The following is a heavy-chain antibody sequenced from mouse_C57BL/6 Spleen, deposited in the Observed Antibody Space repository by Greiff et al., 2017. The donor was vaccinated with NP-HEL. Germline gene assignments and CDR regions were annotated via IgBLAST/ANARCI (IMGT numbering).Heavy chain of an antibody. CDR1: GFTFSDYG. J-gene: IGHJ2*01. V-gene: IGHV5-17*01. Sequence: DVKLVESGGGLVKPGGSLKLSCAASGFTFSDYGMHWVRQAPEKGLEWVAYISSGSSTIYYADTVKGRFTISRDNAKNTLFLQMTSLRSEDTAMYYCARDGSSYPYYFDYWGQGTTLTVSS. CDR3: ARDGSSYPYYFDY. CDR2: ISSGSSTI. D-gene: IGHD1-1*01.